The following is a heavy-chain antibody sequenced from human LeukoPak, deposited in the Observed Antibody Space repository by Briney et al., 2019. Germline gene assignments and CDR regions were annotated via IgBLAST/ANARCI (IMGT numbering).Heavy chain of an antibody. Sequence: GASVKVSCKASGYTFTGYYMHWVRQAPGQGLEWMGWINPNSGGTKYAQKFQGGVTMTRDTSISTAYVELSGLTPDDTAVYYCARCRYTYGYWDNWGQGTLVTVSS. CDR3: ARCRYTYGYWDN. V-gene: IGHV1-2*02. CDR2: INPNSGGT. CDR1: GYTFTGYY. J-gene: IGHJ4*02. D-gene: IGHD5-18*01.